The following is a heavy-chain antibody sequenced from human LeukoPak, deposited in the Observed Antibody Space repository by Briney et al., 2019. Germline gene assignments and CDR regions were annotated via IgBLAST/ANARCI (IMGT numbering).Heavy chain of an antibody. CDR2: IKSKADGETT. CDR1: GFTFSNAW. CDR3: TTDLVNYYFDY. J-gene: IGHJ4*02. V-gene: IGHV3-15*01. D-gene: IGHD5-24*01. Sequence: GGSLRLSCAASGFTFSNAWMSWVRQASGKGREWVGRIKSKADGETTDYAAPVKGRFTISRDDSKNTLYLQMNSVKTEDTAVYYCTTDLVNYYFDYWGQGTLVTVSS.